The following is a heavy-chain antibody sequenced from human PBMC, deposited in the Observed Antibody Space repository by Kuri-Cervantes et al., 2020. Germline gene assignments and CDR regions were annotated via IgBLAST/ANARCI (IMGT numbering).Heavy chain of an antibody. CDR2: INTDGSST. Sequence: GGSLRLSCSASGFTFSSYWMHWVRQVPGKGLVWVSRINTDGSSTTYADSVKGRFTISRDNAKNTLYLQMNSLRAEDTAVYYCASRVYSNYYFEYWGQGTLVTVSS. V-gene: IGHV3-74*01. J-gene: IGHJ4*02. CDR3: ASRVYSNYYFEY. D-gene: IGHD4-11*01. CDR1: GFTFSSYW.